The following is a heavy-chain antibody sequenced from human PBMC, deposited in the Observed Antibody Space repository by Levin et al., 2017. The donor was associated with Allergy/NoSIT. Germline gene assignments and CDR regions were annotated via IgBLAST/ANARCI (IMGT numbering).Heavy chain of an antibody. D-gene: IGHD3-10*01. Sequence: SCAASGFTFKSYTMTWVRQAPGKGLEWVSSINDSGGRTYYADSLKGRFTISRDNSKNTLYLQMHSLRAEDTAVYYCAKVGWFGELDPFDCWGQGTLVTVSS. CDR3: AKVGWFGELDPFDC. CDR1: GFTFKSYT. CDR2: INDSGGRT. V-gene: IGHV3-23*01. J-gene: IGHJ4*02.